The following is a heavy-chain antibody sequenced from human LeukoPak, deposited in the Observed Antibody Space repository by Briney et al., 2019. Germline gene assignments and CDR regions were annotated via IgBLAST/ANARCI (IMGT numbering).Heavy chain of an antibody. D-gene: IGHD6-13*01. J-gene: IGHJ5*02. V-gene: IGHV4-34*01. CDR3: ARGSPNRYSSSWYDWFDP. Sequence: PSETLSLTCAVYGGSFSGYYWSWIRQPPGKGLEWIGEINHSGSTNYNPSLKSRVTISVDTSKNQFSLKLSSVTAADTAVYYCARGSPNRYSSSWYDWFDPWGQGTLVTVSS. CDR2: INHSGST. CDR1: GGSFSGYY.